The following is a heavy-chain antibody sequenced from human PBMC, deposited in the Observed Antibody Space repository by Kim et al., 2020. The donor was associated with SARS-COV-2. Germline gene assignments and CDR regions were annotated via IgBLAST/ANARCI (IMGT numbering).Heavy chain of an antibody. CDR1: GFTLSIYS. D-gene: IGHD3-3*02. V-gene: IGHV3-48*04. CDR3: VREKHWAFDI. Sequence: GGSLRLSCATSGFTLSIYSMNWVRQSPGKGLEWVSHISGSGTITKHADPVRGRFNISRDNAKNSLFLQMNGLRAEDTAVYYCVREKHWAFDIWGQGTVVTVSS. J-gene: IGHJ3*02. CDR2: ISGSGTIT.